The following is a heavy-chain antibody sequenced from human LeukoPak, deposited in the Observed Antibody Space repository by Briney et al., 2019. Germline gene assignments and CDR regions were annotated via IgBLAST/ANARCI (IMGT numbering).Heavy chain of an antibody. J-gene: IGHJ5*02. Sequence: SETLSLTCTVSGGSISSSSYYWGWIRQPPGKGLEWIGSIYYSGSTYYNPSLKSRVTISVDTSKNQFSLKLSSVTAADTAVYYCARVPARRWWFDPWGQGTLVTVSS. CDR1: GGSISSSSYY. V-gene: IGHV4-39*07. CDR2: IYYSGST. D-gene: IGHD6-6*01. CDR3: ARVPARRWWFDP.